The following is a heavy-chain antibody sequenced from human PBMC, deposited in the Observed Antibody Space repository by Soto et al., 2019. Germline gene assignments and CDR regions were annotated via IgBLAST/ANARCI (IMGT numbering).Heavy chain of an antibody. CDR3: AKEGDIVATMDPYFDY. V-gene: IGHV3-30*18. CDR1: GFTFSSYG. D-gene: IGHD5-12*01. CDR2: ISYDGSNK. J-gene: IGHJ4*02. Sequence: PGGSLRLSCAASGFTFSSYGMHWVRQAPGKGLEWVAVISYDGSNKCYADSAKGRFTISRDNSKNTLYLQMNSLRAEDTAVYYCAKEGDIVATMDPYFDYWGQGTLVTVSS.